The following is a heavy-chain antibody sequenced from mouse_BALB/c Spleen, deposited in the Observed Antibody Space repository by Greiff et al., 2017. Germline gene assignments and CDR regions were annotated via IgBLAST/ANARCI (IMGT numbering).Heavy chain of an antibody. Sequence: VQLKQSGTVLARPGASVKMSCKASGYTFTSYWMHWVKQRPGQGLEWIGAIYPGNSDTSYNQKFKGKAKLTAVTSTSTAYMELSSLTNEDSAVYYCTRSTYDYDGYYYAMDYWGQGTSVTVSS. CDR2: IYPGNSDT. J-gene: IGHJ4*01. V-gene: IGHV1-5*01. CDR1: GYTFTSYW. D-gene: IGHD2-4*01. CDR3: TRSTYDYDGYYYAMDY.